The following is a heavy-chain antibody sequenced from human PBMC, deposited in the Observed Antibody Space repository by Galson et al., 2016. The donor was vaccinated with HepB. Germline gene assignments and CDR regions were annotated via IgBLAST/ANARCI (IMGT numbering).Heavy chain of an antibody. J-gene: IGHJ2*01. CDR2: IIPMFGTP. CDR3: ARDNGYYYDRSGYPTQGYFDL. V-gene: IGHV1-69*01. Sequence: WVRQAPGQGLEWMGGIIPMFGTPNYAQKFRDRLTITADESTTTAFMELSSLRSEDTAVYFCARDNGYYYDRSGYPTQGYFDLWGRGTLVTVSS. D-gene: IGHD3-22*01.